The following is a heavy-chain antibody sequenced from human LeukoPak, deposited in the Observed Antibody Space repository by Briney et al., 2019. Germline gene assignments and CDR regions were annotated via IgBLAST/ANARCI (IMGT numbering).Heavy chain of an antibody. CDR2: IIPIFGTA. Sequence: GASVTVSCKASGGTFSSYAISWVRQAPGQGLEWMGGIIPIFGTANYAQKFQGRVTITADESTSTAYMELSSLRSEDTAVYYCARVIYGDGTGDYWGQGTLVTVSS. J-gene: IGHJ4*02. V-gene: IGHV1-69*13. CDR1: GGTFSSYA. CDR3: ARVIYGDGTGDY. D-gene: IGHD4-17*01.